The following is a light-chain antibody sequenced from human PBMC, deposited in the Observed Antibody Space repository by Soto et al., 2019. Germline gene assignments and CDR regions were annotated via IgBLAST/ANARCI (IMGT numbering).Light chain of an antibody. CDR1: SSDVGAYNS. CDR2: EVS. J-gene: IGLJ1*01. CDR3: SSYRSSSTYV. Sequence: QSARTHPPSVSGSPGQSITISCTGTSSDVGAYNSVSWYQQYPVKAPKLMRYEVSNRPSGVSDRFSGSKSGNTASLTISGLQTGDEADYYCSSYRSSSTYVFGTGTKVTVL. V-gene: IGLV2-14*01.